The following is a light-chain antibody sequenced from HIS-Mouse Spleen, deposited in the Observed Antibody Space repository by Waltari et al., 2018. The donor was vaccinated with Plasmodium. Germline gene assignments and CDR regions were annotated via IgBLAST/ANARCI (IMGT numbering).Light chain of an antibody. CDR3: QSYDSSLSGSGV. Sequence: QSVLTQPPSVSGAPGQTVTISCTGSSSNIGAGYDVHWYQQLPGTAPNLLIYGNSNRPSGVPDRFSGSKSGTSASLAITGLQAEDEADYYCQSYDSSLSGSGVFGGGTKLTVL. CDR2: GNS. V-gene: IGLV1-40*01. CDR1: SSNIGAGYD. J-gene: IGLJ3*02.